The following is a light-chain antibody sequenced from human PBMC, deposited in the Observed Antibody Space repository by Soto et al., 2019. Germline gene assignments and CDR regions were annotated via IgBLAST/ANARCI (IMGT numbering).Light chain of an antibody. CDR3: QQYNTYSPWT. CDR2: KAS. V-gene: IGKV1-5*03. J-gene: IGKJ1*01. Sequence: DTQMTQSPSTLSASVGDRVTITCRASQTIYSWLVWYQQKPGKAPELLIYKASSLQSGVPSRFSGSGSGTEFTLTISSLQPEDFATYYCQQYNTYSPWTFGQGTKVEIK. CDR1: QTIYSW.